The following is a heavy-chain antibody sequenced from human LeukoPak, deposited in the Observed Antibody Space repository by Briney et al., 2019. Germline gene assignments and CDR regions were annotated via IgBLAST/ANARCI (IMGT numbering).Heavy chain of an antibody. CDR2: IKPNSGGT. J-gene: IGHJ4*02. CDR1: GYTFTDFL. CDR3: ARLGYGVNSADY. V-gene: IGHV1-2*02. Sequence: ASVKVSCKASGYTFTDFLIHWVRQAPGQGLEWMGWIKPNSGGTSYAQNLQGRVTMTRDTSISTAYMELSRLRSDDTAVYYCARLGYGVNSADYWGQGTLVTVSS. D-gene: IGHD4-23*01.